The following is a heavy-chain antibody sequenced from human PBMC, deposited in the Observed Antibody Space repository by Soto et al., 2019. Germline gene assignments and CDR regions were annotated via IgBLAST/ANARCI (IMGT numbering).Heavy chain of an antibody. CDR1: GDSVSGNSAA. J-gene: IGHJ6*03. D-gene: IGHD1-7*01. CDR2: TYYRSKWYN. CDR3: AGTTSHQWYYMDV. Sequence: PSQTLSLTCAISGDSVSGNSAAWNWIRQSPSRGLEWLGRTYYRSKWYNDYAVSVKSRITVNPDTSKNQFSLQLTSVTPEDTAVYYCAGTTSHQWYYMDVWGKGTTVTVSS. V-gene: IGHV6-1*01.